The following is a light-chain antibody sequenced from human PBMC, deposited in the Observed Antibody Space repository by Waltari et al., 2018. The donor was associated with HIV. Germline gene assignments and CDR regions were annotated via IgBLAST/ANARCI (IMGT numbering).Light chain of an antibody. CDR1: QSVSSTY. CDR2: AAS. J-gene: IGKJ3*01. CDR3: QQYDVSPYT. V-gene: IGKV3-20*01. Sequence: EIVLTQSPGTLSLSAGERATLSCRTSQSVSSTYLAWYQQRPGQAPRLLIYAASSRATGIPDRFSGSGSGTNFTLTISRLEPEDFAVYICQQYDVSPYTFGPGTKVDI.